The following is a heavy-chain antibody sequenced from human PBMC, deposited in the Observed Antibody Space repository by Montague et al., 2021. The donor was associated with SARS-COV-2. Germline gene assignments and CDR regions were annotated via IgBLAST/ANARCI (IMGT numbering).Heavy chain of an antibody. CDR3: ARRGTGNYEILDY. J-gene: IGHJ4*02. Sequence: SETLSLTCTISGGSMRRYYWTWIRQHPGKALEWIGSIYDSGGARYNPSLKSRVSISVDASKNQFSLRVTSVTAADTAVYFCARRGTGNYEILDYWGQGILVTVSS. CDR2: IYDSGGA. V-gene: IGHV4-59*01. CDR1: GGSMRRYY. D-gene: IGHD3-3*01.